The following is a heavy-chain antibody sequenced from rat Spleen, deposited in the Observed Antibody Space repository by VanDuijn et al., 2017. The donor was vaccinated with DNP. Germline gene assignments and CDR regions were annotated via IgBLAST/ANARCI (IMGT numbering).Heavy chain of an antibody. CDR1: GFSLTSYT. J-gene: IGHJ2*01. CDR3: ATLGRNNLDY. Sequence: QVQLKESGPGLVQPSQTLSLTCTVSGFSLTSYTVSWVRQPPGKGLEWIAAISSGGSTYYNSALKSRLSISRDTSKSQVFLKMNSLQTEDTAMYFCATLGRNNLDYWGQGVMVTVSS. D-gene: IGHD1-5*01. V-gene: IGHV2-6*01. CDR2: ISSGGST.